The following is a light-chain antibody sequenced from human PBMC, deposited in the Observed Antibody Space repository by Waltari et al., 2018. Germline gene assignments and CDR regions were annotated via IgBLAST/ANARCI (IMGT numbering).Light chain of an antibody. CDR2: GAS. CDR1: QSVSRT. Sequence: EIVLTQSPGTRSLSLGERCTLSCRASQSVSRTLAWYQQKPRQAPRLLMYGASNRATGIPDRFSGSGSGTDFSLNISRLEPEDFAVYYCQNYVRLPVTFGQGTKVEIK. CDR3: QNYVRLPVT. V-gene: IGKV3-20*01. J-gene: IGKJ1*01.